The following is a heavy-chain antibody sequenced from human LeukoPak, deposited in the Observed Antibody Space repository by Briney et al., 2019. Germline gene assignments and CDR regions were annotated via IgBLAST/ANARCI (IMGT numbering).Heavy chain of an antibody. V-gene: IGHV3-23*01. CDR1: GFTFSSYA. D-gene: IGHD4-11*01. J-gene: IGHJ6*02. CDR2: ISGSGGSA. Sequence: GGSLRLSCAASGFTFSSYAMSWVRQAPGKGLEWVSAISGSGGSAYYADSVKGRFTISRDNSKNTLYLQMNSLRADDTAVYYCAKGLGVTLYYYYGMDVWGQGTTATVSS. CDR3: AKGLGVTLYYYYGMDV.